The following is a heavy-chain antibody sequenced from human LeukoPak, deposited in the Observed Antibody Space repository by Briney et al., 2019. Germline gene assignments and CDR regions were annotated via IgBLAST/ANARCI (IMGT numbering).Heavy chain of an antibody. V-gene: IGHV3-74*01. CDR2: INSGGSST. Sequence: GGSLRLPCAASGFSFSGYWMSWVRHAPGKGLVWVSHINSGGSSTTYADSVKGRSTISRDNAKNTLYVQMNSLRDEDTAVYFCARVRGGYYMDVWGKGTSVTVSS. CDR1: GFSFSGYW. CDR3: ARVRGGYYMDV. D-gene: IGHD3-16*01. J-gene: IGHJ6*03.